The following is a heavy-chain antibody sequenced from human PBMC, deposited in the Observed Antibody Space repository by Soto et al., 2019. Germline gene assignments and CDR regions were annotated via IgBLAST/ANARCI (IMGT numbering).Heavy chain of an antibody. Sequence: SETLSLTGTVSVGSISSSSYYWGWILQPPGKGLEWIGSIYYSGSTYYNPSLKGRVTISVDTSKNQFSLKLSSVTAADTAVYYCARLMTRYYYYGMDVWGQGTTITVSS. CDR1: VGSISSSSYY. J-gene: IGHJ6*02. CDR3: ARLMTRYYYYGMDV. D-gene: IGHD2-8*01. V-gene: IGHV4-39*01. CDR2: IYYSGST.